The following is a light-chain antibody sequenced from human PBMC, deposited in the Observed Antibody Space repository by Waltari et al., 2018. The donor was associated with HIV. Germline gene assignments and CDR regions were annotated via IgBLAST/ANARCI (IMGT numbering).Light chain of an antibody. V-gene: IGLV2-23*02. Sequence: QSALTQPASVSGSPGQSITLSCTGTSTDVGNFNLVSWYQQYPGKAPKLLIYEVTKRRSGATNRFSASKTRNTASLTISGLRAEGEADYYCYSYSDTSSSYVFGTGTKVTVL. J-gene: IGLJ1*01. CDR3: YSYSDTSSSYV. CDR1: STDVGNFNL. CDR2: EVT.